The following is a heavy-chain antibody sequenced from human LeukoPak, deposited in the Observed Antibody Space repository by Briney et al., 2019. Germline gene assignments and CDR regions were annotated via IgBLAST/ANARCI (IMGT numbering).Heavy chain of an antibody. CDR3: ARARPNWNPPDY. D-gene: IGHD1-1*01. V-gene: IGHV4-59*01. Sequence: MSSETLSLTCTVSGDSISSNFWSRIRQSPGKGLEWIGYIYGSGSTSYNPSLKSRVTISEDTSKNQFSLKLNPVTAADTAVYFCARARPNWNPPDYWGQGTLVTVSS. J-gene: IGHJ4*02. CDR2: IYGSGST. CDR1: GDSISSNF.